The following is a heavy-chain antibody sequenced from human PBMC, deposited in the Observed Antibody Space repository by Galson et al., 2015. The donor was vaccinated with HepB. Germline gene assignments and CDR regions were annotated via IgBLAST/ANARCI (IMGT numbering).Heavy chain of an antibody. J-gene: IGHJ4*02. CDR3: ARVSKGFGYCTTTTCNAFNS. Sequence: CAISGDSVSSDTAAWNWIRQSPSRGLEWLGRTFYRSKWYNEYAVSVKSRITISPDTPKNQLSLQLNSVTPEDTAVYYCARVSKGFGYCTTTTCNAFNSWGQGT. CDR1: GDSVSSDTAA. CDR2: TFYRSKWYN. D-gene: IGHD2-2*03. V-gene: IGHV6-1*01.